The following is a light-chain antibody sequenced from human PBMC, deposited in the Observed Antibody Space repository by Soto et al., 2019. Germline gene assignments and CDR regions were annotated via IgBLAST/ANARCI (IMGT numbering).Light chain of an antibody. CDR3: SSYAGSNSYV. CDR2: EVS. CDR1: SSDVGGYNY. Sequence: QSALTQPPSASGSPGQSVTISCTGSSSDVGGYNYVSWYQQHPGEAPKLIIYEVSTRPSGVPDRFSASKSGNTASLTVSGLQAEDEADYYCSSYAGSNSYVFGTGTKVTVL. J-gene: IGLJ1*01. V-gene: IGLV2-8*01.